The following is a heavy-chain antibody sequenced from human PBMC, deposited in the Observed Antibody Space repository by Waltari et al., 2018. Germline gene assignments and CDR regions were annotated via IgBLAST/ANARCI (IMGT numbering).Heavy chain of an antibody. Sequence: QIQLVQSGAEGKKPGSPVTVSVKTSGGTSSICPHIRVPQAPGQGLEWMRGIIPLFGTPNYAPKFLGRRIISADESTSTAHMELSSLRSQDTAVYYCARDKEVVSASGDINFFDYWGQGTLVAVSS. D-gene: IGHD2-15*01. V-gene: IGHV1-69*12. CDR1: GGTSSICP. CDR2: IIPLFGTP. J-gene: IGHJ4*02. CDR3: ARDKEVVSASGDINFFDY.